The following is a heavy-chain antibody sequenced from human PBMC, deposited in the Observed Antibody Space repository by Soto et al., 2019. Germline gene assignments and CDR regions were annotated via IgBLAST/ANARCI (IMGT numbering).Heavy chain of an antibody. CDR3: ARSLYSSSSYHSGNSYYYYGMDV. V-gene: IGHV1-69*12. D-gene: IGHD6-13*01. Sequence: QVQLVQSGAEVKKPGSSVKVSCKASGGTFGIYAITWVRQAPGQGLEWMGGIIAFSDIVNYTQKLQGRVTITADESTSTAYLDLSTLRSDDTAVYYCARSLYSSSSYHSGNSYYYYGMDVWGQGTTVTVSS. CDR1: GGTFGIYA. J-gene: IGHJ6*02. CDR2: IIAFSDIV.